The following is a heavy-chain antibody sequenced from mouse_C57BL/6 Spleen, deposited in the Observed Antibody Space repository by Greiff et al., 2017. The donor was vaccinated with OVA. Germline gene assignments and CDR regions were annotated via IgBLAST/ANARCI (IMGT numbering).Heavy chain of an antibody. J-gene: IGHJ1*03. Sequence: VKLQESGAELVRPGTSVKVSCKASGYAFTNYLIEWVKQRPGQGLEWIGVINPGSGGTNYNEKFKGKATLTADKSSSTAYMQLSSLTSEDSAVYFCARERDDYDGFDVWGTGTTVTVSS. CDR2: INPGSGGT. D-gene: IGHD2-4*01. V-gene: IGHV1-54*01. CDR1: GYAFTNYL. CDR3: ARERDDYDGFDV.